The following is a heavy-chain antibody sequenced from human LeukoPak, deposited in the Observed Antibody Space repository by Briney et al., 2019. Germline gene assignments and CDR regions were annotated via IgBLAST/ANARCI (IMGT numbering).Heavy chain of an antibody. D-gene: IGHD5-18*01. Sequence: GGSLRLSCAASGFTFSSYAMSWVPHAPGKGLEWVAAISVSVGSTYYEDSVKGRFTISRDNSKTTLYLQMNSLRAEDTAVYYCAKSSGYPYYFDYWGQGTLVTVSS. CDR1: GFTFSSYA. CDR3: AKSSGYPYYFDY. J-gene: IGHJ4*02. V-gene: IGHV3-23*01. CDR2: ISVSVGST.